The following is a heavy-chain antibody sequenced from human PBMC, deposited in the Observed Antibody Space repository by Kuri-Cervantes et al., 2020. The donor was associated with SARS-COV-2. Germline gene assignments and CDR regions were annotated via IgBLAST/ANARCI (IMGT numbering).Heavy chain of an antibody. D-gene: IGHD2-2*01. CDR2: IYSGGST. CDR3: ARGSCSSTSCYYTNWFDP. J-gene: IGHJ5*02. V-gene: IGHV3-53*01. Sequence: GGSLRLSCAASGFTVSSNYMSWVRQAPGKGLEWVSVIYSGGSTYYADSVKGRFTISRDNAKNSLYLQMNSLRAEDTAVYYCARGSCSSTSCYYTNWFDPWGQGTLVTVSS. CDR1: GFTVSSNY.